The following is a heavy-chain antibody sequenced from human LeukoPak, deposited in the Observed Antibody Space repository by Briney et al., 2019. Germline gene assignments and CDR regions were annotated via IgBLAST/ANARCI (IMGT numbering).Heavy chain of an antibody. CDR1: GGSFSTYF. V-gene: IGHV4-34*01. CDR3: ARDYGEWLVPSS. Sequence: SETLSLTCAVYGGSFSTYFWSWIRQAPGKGLEWIGEIRQSGGTNYNPSLKSRLTISVDTSKNQFSLKLNSVTAADTAVYYCARDYGEWLVPSSWGQGTVVTVSS. J-gene: IGHJ5*02. CDR2: IRQSGGT. D-gene: IGHD6-19*01.